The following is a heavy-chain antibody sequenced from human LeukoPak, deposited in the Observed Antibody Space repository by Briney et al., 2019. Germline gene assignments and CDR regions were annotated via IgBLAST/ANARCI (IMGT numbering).Heavy chain of an antibody. J-gene: IGHJ4*02. V-gene: IGHV3-7*01. D-gene: IGHD6-13*01. CDR1: GLTFSNYW. CDR2: IKQDGSEK. CDR3: ARHSSSWSKFDY. Sequence: TGGSLRLSCAASGLTFSNYWMTLVRQAPGKGLEWVANIKQDGSEKYYVDSVKGRFTISRDNAKNSLYLQMNSLRAEDTAVYYCARHSSSWSKFDYWGQGTLVTVSS.